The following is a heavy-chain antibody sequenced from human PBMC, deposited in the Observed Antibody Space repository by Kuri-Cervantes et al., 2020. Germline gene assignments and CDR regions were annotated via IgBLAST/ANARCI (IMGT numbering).Heavy chain of an antibody. Sequence: ASVKVSCKASGYTFTYRYLHWVRQAPGQGLEWMGIINFSGGSTSYAQKFQGRVTMTRDTSTSTVYMELSSLRSEDTAVYYCARAGTVGPTTGYFDYWGQGTLVTVSS. CDR2: INFSGGST. J-gene: IGHJ4*02. CDR3: ARAGTVGPTTGYFDY. D-gene: IGHD1-26*01. CDR1: GYTFTYRY. V-gene: IGHV1-46*01.